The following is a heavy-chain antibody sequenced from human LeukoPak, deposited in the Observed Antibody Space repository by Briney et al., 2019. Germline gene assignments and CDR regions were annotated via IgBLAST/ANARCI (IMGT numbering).Heavy chain of an antibody. CDR1: GGTFSSYA. J-gene: IGHJ3*02. CDR3: ARRHPWEWEDAFDI. V-gene: IGHV1-69*05. Sequence: SVKVSCKASGGTFSSYAISWVRPAPGQGREWMGRIIPIFGTANYAQKFQGRVTITTDESTSTAYMELSSLRSEDTAVYYCARRHPWEWEDAFDIWGQGTMVTVSS. D-gene: IGHD1-26*01. CDR2: IIPIFGTA.